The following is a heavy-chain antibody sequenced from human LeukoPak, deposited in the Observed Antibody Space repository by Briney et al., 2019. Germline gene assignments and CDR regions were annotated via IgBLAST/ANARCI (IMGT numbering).Heavy chain of an antibody. D-gene: IGHD2-21*01. CDR3: ARHIGGRHYMDV. J-gene: IGHJ6*03. CDR2: IYTSGST. CDR1: RGSISSYY. V-gene: IGHV4-4*09. Sequence: SQTLSLTCTVSRGSISSYYWSCIRQPPGKGLEWIGYIYTSGSTNYNPSLKSRVTISVDTSKNQFSLKLSSVTAADTAVYYCARHIGGRHYMDVWGKGTTVTVSS.